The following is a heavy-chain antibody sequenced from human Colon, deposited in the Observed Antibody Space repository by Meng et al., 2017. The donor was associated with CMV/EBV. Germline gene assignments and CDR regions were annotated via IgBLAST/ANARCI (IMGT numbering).Heavy chain of an antibody. CDR2: IDSSGGT. J-gene: IGHJ5*02. V-gene: IGHV4-59*01. D-gene: IGHD4/OR15-4a*01. CDR3: AKGRARNDYWFDP. CDR1: RSPISKYY. Sequence: QAPGSVRVKTSETLSLTRPVLRSPISKYYLSWTPQSPGKGLEWIDYIDSSGGTNDYPSHKSPVTMSIDTSKNQFSLTLTSVTAADTDVYYCAKGRARNDYWFDPWGQGTLVTVSS.